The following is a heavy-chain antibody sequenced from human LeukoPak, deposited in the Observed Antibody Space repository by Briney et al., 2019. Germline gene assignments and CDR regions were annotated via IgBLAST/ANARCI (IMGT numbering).Heavy chain of an antibody. J-gene: IGHJ3*02. D-gene: IGHD3-22*01. CDR3: ARARNYYDSSDYYYEGDAFDI. V-gene: IGHV4-59*01. CDR2: IYYSGST. Sequence: DPSETLSLTCTVSGGSISSYHWSWIRQPPGKGLECIGYIYYSGSTHYNPSLKSRVTISVDTSKNQSSLKLSSVTAADTAVYFCARARNYYDSSDYYYEGDAFDIWGQGTMVTVSS. CDR1: GGSISSYH.